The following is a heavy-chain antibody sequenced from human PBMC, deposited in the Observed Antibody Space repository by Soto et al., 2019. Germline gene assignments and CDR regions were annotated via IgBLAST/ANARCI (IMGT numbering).Heavy chain of an antibody. Sequence: SVKVSCKASGGTFSHSTVAWVRQAPGHRPEWMGMIIPMFGSTNSAQKFRDRVSFSADTYTNTAYMELSSLRSEDTAVYYCATPSGLLGQYSPLPDNWGKGTLVTVSS. CDR3: ATPSGLLGQYSPLPDN. CDR1: GGTFSHST. J-gene: IGHJ4*02. D-gene: IGHD5-12*01. CDR2: IIPMFGST. V-gene: IGHV1-69*08.